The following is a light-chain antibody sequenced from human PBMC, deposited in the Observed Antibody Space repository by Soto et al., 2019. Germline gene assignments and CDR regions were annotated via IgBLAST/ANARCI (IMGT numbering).Light chain of an antibody. CDR3: QQYYTYPLT. J-gene: IGKJ1*01. CDR1: QDISSY. Sequence: AIRMTQSPSSFSASTGDRVTITCRASQDISSYLAWYQQKPGKAPKLLIYAASTLQSGVPSRFSGSGSGTDFTLTISCLQSEDFATYSCQQYYTYPLTFGQGTKVEIK. V-gene: IGKV1-8*01. CDR2: AAS.